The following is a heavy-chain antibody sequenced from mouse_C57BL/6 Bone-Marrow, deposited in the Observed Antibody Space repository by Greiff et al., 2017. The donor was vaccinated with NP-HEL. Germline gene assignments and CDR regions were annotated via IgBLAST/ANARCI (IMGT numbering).Heavy chain of an antibody. CDR1: GYTFTDYY. J-gene: IGHJ4*01. V-gene: IGHV1-76*01. CDR2: IYPGSGNT. CDR3: ARYPMDY. Sequence: VQLVESGAELVRPGASVKLSCKASGYTFTDYYINWVKQRPGQGLEWIARIYPGSGNTYYNEKFKGKATLTAEKSSSTAYMQLSSLTSEDSAVYFCARYPMDYWGQGTSVTVSS.